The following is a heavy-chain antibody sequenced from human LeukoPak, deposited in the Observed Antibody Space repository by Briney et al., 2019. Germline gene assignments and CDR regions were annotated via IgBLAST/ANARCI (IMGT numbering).Heavy chain of an antibody. CDR1: GFTFSSYG. Sequence: GGSLRLSCAASGFTFSSYGMHWVRQAPGKGLEWVALISYDGSQKYHADSVKGRFTISRDNSKNAPYLQMDSLRAEDTAVYYCAKDGTRMTHYYYYDGMDVWGQGTTVTVSS. J-gene: IGHJ6*02. V-gene: IGHV3-30*18. CDR3: AKDGTRMTHYYYYDGMDV. CDR2: ISYDGSQK. D-gene: IGHD4-17*01.